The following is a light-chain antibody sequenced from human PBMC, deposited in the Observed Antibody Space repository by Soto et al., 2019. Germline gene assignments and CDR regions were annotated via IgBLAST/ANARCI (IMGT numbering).Light chain of an antibody. CDR1: QSLSSSY. CDR3: LQYASTLYT. Sequence: EIVLTQSPGTLSLSPGERATLSCRASQSLSSSYLAWYQLKPGQAPRLLIYGAYNRATGLPDRFRGSGSGTDFTLTISRLEPEDFAVYFCLQYASTLYTFGQGTKLEI. CDR2: GAY. J-gene: IGKJ2*01. V-gene: IGKV3-20*01.